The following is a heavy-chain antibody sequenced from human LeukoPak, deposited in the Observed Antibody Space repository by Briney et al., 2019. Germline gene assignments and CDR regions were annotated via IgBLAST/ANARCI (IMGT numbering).Heavy chain of an antibody. Sequence: SETLSLTCTVSGDSISRTTYYWGWIRQPPGKGLEWIVSIYYSENTYYNPSFKSRVTMSVDTSNNQFSLKLNSVTAADTAVYYCARHGGYCSSTSCYNCDYWGQGTLVTVSS. V-gene: IGHV4-39*01. CDR2: IYYSENT. D-gene: IGHD2-2*02. J-gene: IGHJ4*02. CDR3: ARHGGYCSSTSCYNCDY. CDR1: GDSISRTTYY.